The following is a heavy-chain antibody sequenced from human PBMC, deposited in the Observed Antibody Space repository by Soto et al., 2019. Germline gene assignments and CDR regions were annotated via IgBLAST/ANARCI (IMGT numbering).Heavy chain of an antibody. CDR3: TRVGQGYDFWSGYLTRYYYYGMDV. Sequence: GSLRLSCTAAGFTFGDYAMSWVRQAPGKGLEWVGFIRSKAYGGTTEYAASVKGRFTISRDDSKSIAYLQMNSLKTEDTAVYYCTRVGQGYDFWSGYLTRYYYYGMDVWGHGTTATVSS. CDR2: IRSKAYGGTT. CDR1: GFTFGDYA. J-gene: IGHJ6*02. V-gene: IGHV3-49*04. D-gene: IGHD3-3*01.